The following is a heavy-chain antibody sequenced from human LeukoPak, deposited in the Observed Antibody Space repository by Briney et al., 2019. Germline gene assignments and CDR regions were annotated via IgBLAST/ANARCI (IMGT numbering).Heavy chain of an antibody. CDR2: INPNSGGT. CDR3: ARDGNWNYGVTPDY. CDR1: GYTFTGYY. D-gene: IGHD1-7*01. V-gene: IGHV1-2*06. Sequence: GASVKVSCKASGYTFTGYYMHWVRQSPGQGLGWMGRINPNSGGTNYAQKFQGRVTMTRDTSTSTVYMELSSLRSEDTAVYYCARDGNWNYGVTPDYWGQGTLVTVSS. J-gene: IGHJ4*02.